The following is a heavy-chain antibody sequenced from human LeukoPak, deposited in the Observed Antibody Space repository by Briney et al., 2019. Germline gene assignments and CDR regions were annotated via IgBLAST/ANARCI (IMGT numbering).Heavy chain of an antibody. Sequence: GGSLRLSCAASGFNFGSYWMTWVRQAPGKGLEWVANINRDGSEEYYVGSLKGRFTISRDNAKNSLYLQMNSLRAEDTAVYYCARDGPDNYYPYWGRGTLVTVSS. D-gene: IGHD3-22*01. J-gene: IGHJ4*02. CDR2: INRDGSEE. CDR1: GFNFGSYW. V-gene: IGHV3-7*01. CDR3: ARDGPDNYYPY.